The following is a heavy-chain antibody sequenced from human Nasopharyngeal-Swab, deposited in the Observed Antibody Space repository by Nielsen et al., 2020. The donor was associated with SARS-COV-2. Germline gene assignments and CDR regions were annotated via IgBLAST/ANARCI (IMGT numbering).Heavy chain of an antibody. V-gene: IGHV3-21*01. CDR2: ISSSSSYI. J-gene: IGHJ6*03. Sequence: VRQAPGKGLEWVSSISSSSSYIYYADSVKGRFTISRDNAKNSLYLQMNSLRAEDTAVYYCAKDLKPMYYDFWSGYYTDYYYMDVWGKGTTVTVSS. CDR3: AKDLKPMYYDFWSGYYTDYYYMDV. D-gene: IGHD3-3*01.